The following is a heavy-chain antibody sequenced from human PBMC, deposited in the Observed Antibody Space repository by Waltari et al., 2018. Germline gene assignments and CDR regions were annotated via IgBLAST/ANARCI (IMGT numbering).Heavy chain of an antibody. CDR3: TKDTFGEYDS. V-gene: IGHV3-74*03. Sequence: EVRLVESGGGLVQPGGSLRLSCAAPGFPLSSYWMHWVRQVPGKGLVWVSRINPDGSTIKYADAVRGRFTISRDSAKNTLYLQMNSLRAEDTAVYYCTKDTFGEYDSWGQGTLVTVSS. CDR2: INPDGSTI. D-gene: IGHD3-10*01. CDR1: GFPLSSYW. J-gene: IGHJ4*02.